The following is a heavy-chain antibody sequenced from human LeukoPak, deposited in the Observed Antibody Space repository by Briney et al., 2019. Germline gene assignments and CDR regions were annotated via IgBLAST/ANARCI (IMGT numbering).Heavy chain of an antibody. V-gene: IGHV3-23*01. D-gene: IGHD2-15*01. CDR2: MSGSGGRT. CDR3: AKWGCSGGSCYPFDY. J-gene: IGHJ4*02. CDR1: GFTFSDYY. Sequence: GGSLRLSCAASGFTFSDYYMSWIRQAPGKGLEWVSAMSGSGGRTYYADSGKGRFTISRDNSKNTLYLQMNSLRAEDTAVYYCAKWGCSGGSCYPFDYWGQGTLVTVSS.